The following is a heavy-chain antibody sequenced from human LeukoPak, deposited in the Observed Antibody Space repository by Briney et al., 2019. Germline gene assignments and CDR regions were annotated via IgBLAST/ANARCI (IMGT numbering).Heavy chain of an antibody. J-gene: IGHJ6*02. CDR1: GFTFSSYD. CDR2: IGTAGDT. Sequence: PGGSLRLSCAASGFTFSSYDMHWVRQATGKGLEWVSAIGTAGDTYDPGSVKGRFTISRENAKNSLYLQMNSLRAGDTAVYYCARSGYCSGGSCYSGIGYYYYGMDVWGQGTTVTVSS. V-gene: IGHV3-13*01. CDR3: ARSGYCSGGSCYSGIGYYYYGMDV. D-gene: IGHD2-15*01.